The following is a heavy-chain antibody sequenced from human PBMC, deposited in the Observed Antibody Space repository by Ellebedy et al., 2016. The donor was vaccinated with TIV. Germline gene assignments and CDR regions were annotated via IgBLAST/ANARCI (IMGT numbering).Heavy chain of an antibody. D-gene: IGHD3-9*01. J-gene: IGHJ2*01. V-gene: IGHV1-18*01. Sequence: ASVKVSCKTSGYNFLEYGVSWVRQAPGQGLEWMGWISPYSGHTRSPQKLQGRVTMTTDTSTSTAYMDLRSLKSDDTGFYYCVRDSRDDWGDLDLWGPGTLVIVSS. CDR1: GYNFLEYG. CDR2: ISPYSGHT. CDR3: VRDSRDDWGDLDL.